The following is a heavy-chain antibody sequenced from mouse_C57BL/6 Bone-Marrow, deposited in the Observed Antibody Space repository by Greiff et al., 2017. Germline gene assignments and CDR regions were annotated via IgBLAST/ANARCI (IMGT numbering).Heavy chain of an antibody. CDR1: GFSLTSYG. CDR2: IWGDGST. CDR3: AKGDYYGSSYGWFAY. J-gene: IGHJ3*01. Sequence: QVQLKESGPGLVAPSQSLSITCTVSGFSLTSYGVSWVRQPPGKGLEWLGVIWGDGSTNYHSALISGLSFSKDNSKSQVFLKLNSRQTDDTATYYCAKGDYYGSSYGWFAYWGQGTLVTVSA. V-gene: IGHV2-3*01. D-gene: IGHD1-1*01.